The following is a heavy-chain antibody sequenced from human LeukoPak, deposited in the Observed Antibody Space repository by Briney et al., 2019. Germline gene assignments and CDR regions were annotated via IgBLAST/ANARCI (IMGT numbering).Heavy chain of an antibody. CDR2: YEAERAKM. J-gene: IGHJ4*02. V-gene: IGHV1-24*01. CDR3: AAGTFSSLTTVY. CDR1: GYSLTELA. D-gene: IGHD2/OR15-2a*01. Sequence: ASVKVSCKVSGYSLTELAMHWVRQAPGKGLEWMGGYEAERAKMINAQKFQVRVTMTEDPSTGTAHMELSSLRSEDTAVYYCAAGTFSSLTTVYWGQGALVTVSS.